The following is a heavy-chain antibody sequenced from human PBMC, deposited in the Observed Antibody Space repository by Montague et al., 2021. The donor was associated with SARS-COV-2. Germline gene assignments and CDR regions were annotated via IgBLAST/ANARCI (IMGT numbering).Heavy chain of an antibody. J-gene: IGHJ4*02. V-gene: IGHV4-34*01. D-gene: IGHD4-23*01. CDR1: GGSFSGYY. CDR2: INHSGTT. Sequence: SETRSLTCAVYGGSFSGYYWTWIRQSPGKGLEWIAEINHSGTTNYNFNPSLRSRVTILVDTSKSQFSLKLSSVTAADTGVYYCARWDPQTLTLIGLRGKSASDYWGQGTLVTVSS. CDR3: ARWDPQTLTLIGLRGKSASDY.